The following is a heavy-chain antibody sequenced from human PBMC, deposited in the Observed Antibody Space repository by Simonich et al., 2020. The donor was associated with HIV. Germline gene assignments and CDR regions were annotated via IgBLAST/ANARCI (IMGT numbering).Heavy chain of an antibody. CDR3: ATKIIARDAFDI. Sequence: EVQLVQSGAEVKKPGATVKISCKVSGYTFTDYYIHWVQQAPGKGLEWMGRVDPENGEKIYKEKFQGRVTITADTSTDTAYMELSSLRSEDTAVYYCATKIIARDAFDIWGQGTLVTVSS. V-gene: IGHV1-69-2*01. CDR1: GYTFTDYY. J-gene: IGHJ3*02. D-gene: IGHD3-16*02. CDR2: VDPENGEK.